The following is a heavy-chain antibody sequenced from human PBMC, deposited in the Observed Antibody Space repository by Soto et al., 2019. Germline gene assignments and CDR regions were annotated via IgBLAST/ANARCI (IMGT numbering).Heavy chain of an antibody. D-gene: IGHD3-22*01. Sequence: VRLSCAAPGCTFSGYGMSWVRQAPGKGLEWVSAISGSGGSTYYADSVKGRFTISRDNSKNTLYLQMNSLRAEDTAVYYCAKDRWDYYDSSGPLDYWGQGTLVTVSS. CDR1: GCTFSGYG. CDR2: ISGSGGST. V-gene: IGHV3-23*01. J-gene: IGHJ4*02. CDR3: AKDRWDYYDSSGPLDY.